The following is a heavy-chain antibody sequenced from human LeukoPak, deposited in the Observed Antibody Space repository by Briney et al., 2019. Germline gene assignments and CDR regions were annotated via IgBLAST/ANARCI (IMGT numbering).Heavy chain of an antibody. CDR1: GGSISSGSYY. J-gene: IGHJ4*02. Sequence: SETLSLTCTVSGGSISSGSYYWSWIRQPAGKGLEWIGRIYTSGSTNYNPSLKSRVTISVDTSKNQFSLKLSSVTAADTAVYYCARQRGLDYGHIDYWGQGTLVTVSS. CDR2: IYTSGST. CDR3: ARQRGLDYGHIDY. D-gene: IGHD4/OR15-4a*01. V-gene: IGHV4-61*02.